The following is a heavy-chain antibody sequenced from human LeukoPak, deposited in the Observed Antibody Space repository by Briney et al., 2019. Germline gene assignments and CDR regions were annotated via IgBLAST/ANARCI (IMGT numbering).Heavy chain of an antibody. J-gene: IGHJ4*02. CDR1: GYTFSGYD. CDR2: MNPNSGNT. Sequence: ASVKVSCKASGYTFSGYDINWVRQATGQGLEWMGWMNPNSGNTAYAQKFQGRVTMSRDTSISTAYMELSSLGSEDTAVYYCARLPKYSRPLDYWGQGTLVTVSS. D-gene: IGHD6-6*01. V-gene: IGHV1-8*02. CDR3: ARLPKYSRPLDY.